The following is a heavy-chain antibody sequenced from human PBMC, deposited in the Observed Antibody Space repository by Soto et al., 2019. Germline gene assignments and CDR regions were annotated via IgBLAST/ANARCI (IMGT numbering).Heavy chain of an antibody. CDR2: ISYSGST. V-gene: IGHV4-59*01. CDR3: ARDQLSSGLYVWFDP. CDR1: GYSNSRYY. D-gene: IGHD6-25*01. J-gene: IGHJ5*02. Sequence: SETLSLTCTVSGYSNSRYYWSWIRQSPGKGLEWIGYISYSGSTSYNPSLRSRVTISVDTSKNQFSLILSSVTSADTAVYYCARDQLSSGLYVWFDPWGQGTLVTVSS.